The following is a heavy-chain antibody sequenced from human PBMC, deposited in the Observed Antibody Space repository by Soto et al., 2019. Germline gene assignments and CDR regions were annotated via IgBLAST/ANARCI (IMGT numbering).Heavy chain of an antibody. J-gene: IGHJ3*02. Sequence: EGSLRLSGAASGFTFSSYSMKWVRQGPGKGLEWVSSISRSSSYRYYAASVKGRFTISRDNAKNSLYLQMNSLRAEDPALYSCARDSNGGYDAFDICRQGTMVTVSS. CDR2: ISRSSSYR. D-gene: IGHD3-16*01. CDR3: ARDSNGGYDAFDI. CDR1: GFTFSSYS. V-gene: IGHV3-21*01.